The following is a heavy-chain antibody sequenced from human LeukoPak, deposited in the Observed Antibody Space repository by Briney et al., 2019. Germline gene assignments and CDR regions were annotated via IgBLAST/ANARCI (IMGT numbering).Heavy chain of an antibody. CDR2: IIPIFGTA. D-gene: IGHD5-24*01. J-gene: IGHJ6*03. CDR3: ARGSSMAPGRHYYYYYYMDV. V-gene: IGHV1-69*05. CDR1: GSTFSSYA. Sequence: ASVKVSCKASGSTFSSYAISWVRQAPGQGLEWMGGIIPIFGTANYAQKFQGRVTITTDESTSTAYMELSSLRSEDTAVYYCARGSSMAPGRHYYYYYYMDVWGKGTTVTVSS.